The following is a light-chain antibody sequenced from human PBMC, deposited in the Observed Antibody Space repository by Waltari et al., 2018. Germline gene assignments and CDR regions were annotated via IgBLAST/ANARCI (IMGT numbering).Light chain of an antibody. CDR2: DVS. CDR3: SSYISSSTLER. Sequence: QSALTPPASVCGSPGQATTTSCPGPSGDVGAYNYVSWYQQHPGKAPKLLMFDVSNRPSGVSNRFSGSKSGNTASLTISGLQGEDEADYYCSSYISSSTLERFGGGTSLTVL. CDR1: SGDVGAYNY. V-gene: IGLV2-14*03. J-gene: IGLJ2*01.